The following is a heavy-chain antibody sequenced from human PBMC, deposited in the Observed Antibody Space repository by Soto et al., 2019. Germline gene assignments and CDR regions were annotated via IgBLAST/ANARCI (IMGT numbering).Heavy chain of an antibody. CDR3: ARGSGRQVYNYYGMEV. CDR1: GGSISSTSYY. D-gene: IGHD3-10*01. J-gene: IGHJ6*02. Sequence: PSDTLSLTCAVSGGSISSTSYYWGWIRQPPGKGLEWIGSIYYSGSTYYNPSLKSRVTISVDTSKNQFSLKLSSVTAADTAVYYCARGSGRQVYNYYGMEVWGQGTTVTVSS. CDR2: IYYSGST. V-gene: IGHV4-39*01.